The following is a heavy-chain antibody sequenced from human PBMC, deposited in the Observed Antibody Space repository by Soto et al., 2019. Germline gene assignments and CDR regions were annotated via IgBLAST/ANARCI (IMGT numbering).Heavy chain of an antibody. V-gene: IGHV3-21*06. CDR3: ARIDQD. CDR1: GVTFSLYN. CDR2: ISSGNNYM. Sequence: XGSLKRSCTASGVTFSLYNMNWVRQVPGKGLEWVSFISSGNNYMHYADSVKGRFTISRDNAKNSLYLQMNSLRVDDTAIYYCARIDQDWGQGALVTVSS. D-gene: IGHD2-2*01. J-gene: IGHJ4*02.